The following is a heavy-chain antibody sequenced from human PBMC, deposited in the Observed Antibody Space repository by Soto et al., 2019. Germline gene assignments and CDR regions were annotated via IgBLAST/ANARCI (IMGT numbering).Heavy chain of an antibody. CDR3: ARDTPRGYSYGSFDY. CDR2: IYYSGST. V-gene: IGHV4-31*03. Sequence: SETLSLTCTVSGGSISSGGYYWSWIRQHPGKGLEWIGYIYYSGSTYYNPSLKSRVTISVDTSKNQFSLKLSSVTAADTAVYYCARDTPRGYSYGSFDYWGQGTLVTVSS. J-gene: IGHJ4*02. D-gene: IGHD5-18*01. CDR1: GGSISSGGYY.